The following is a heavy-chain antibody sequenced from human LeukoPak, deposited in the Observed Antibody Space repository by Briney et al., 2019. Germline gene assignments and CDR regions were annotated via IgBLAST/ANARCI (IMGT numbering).Heavy chain of an antibody. CDR1: GGSFSSGSYC. CDR3: ARHRVGDFDH. J-gene: IGHJ4*02. V-gene: IGHV4-39*01. CDR2: IYYSGST. D-gene: IGHD3-10*01. Sequence: SETLSLSCTVSGGSFSSGSYCWGWDRQPPGKGLGWIVSIYYSGSTYYNTSLKRRVTLSVELSKNQFSLKLSSVTAADTAVYYCARHRVGDFDHWGQGTLVTVSS.